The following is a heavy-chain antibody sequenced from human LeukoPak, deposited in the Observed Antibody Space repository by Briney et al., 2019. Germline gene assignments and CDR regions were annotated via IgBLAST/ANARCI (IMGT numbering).Heavy chain of an antibody. Sequence: GASVKVSCKASGGTFSSYAISWVRQAPGQGLEWMGRIIPILGIANYAQKFQGRVTITTDESTSTAYMELSSLRSEDTAVYYCASHTLPTTSGIIDYWGQGTLVTVSS. CDR3: ASHTLPTTSGIIDY. CDR1: GGTFSSYA. D-gene: IGHD3-10*01. J-gene: IGHJ4*02. V-gene: IGHV1-69*04. CDR2: IIPILGIA.